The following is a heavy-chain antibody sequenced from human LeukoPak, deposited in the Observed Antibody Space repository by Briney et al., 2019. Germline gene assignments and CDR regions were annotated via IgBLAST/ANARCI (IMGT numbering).Heavy chain of an antibody. D-gene: IGHD3-3*01. J-gene: IGHJ4*02. CDR2: IRYDGSNK. V-gene: IGHV3-30*02. CDR3: AKVLTYYDFWSGYCDY. Sequence: GGSLRLSCAASGFTFSSYGMHWVRQAPGKGLEWVAFIRYDGSNKYYADSVKGRFTISRDNSKNTLYLQMNSLRAEDTAVYYCAKVLTYYDFWSGYCDYWGQGTLVTVSS. CDR1: GFTFSSYG.